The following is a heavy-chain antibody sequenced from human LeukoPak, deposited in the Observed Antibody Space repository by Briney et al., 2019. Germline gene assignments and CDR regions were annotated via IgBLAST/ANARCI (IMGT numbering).Heavy chain of an antibody. CDR1: GGSTSSYY. V-gene: IGHV4-59*01. J-gene: IGHJ4*02. CDR2: IYYSGST. CDR3: ARERGDCSGGSCYVTLDY. D-gene: IGHD2-15*01. Sequence: SETLSLTCTVSGGSTSSYYWSWIRQPPGKGLEWIGYIYYSGSTNYNPSLKSRVTISVDTSKNQFSLKLSSVTAADTAVYYCARERGDCSGGSCYVTLDYWGQGTLVTVSS.